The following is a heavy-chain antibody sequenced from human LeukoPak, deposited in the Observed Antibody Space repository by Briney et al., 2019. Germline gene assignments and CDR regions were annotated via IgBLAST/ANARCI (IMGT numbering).Heavy chain of an antibody. V-gene: IGHV3-9*01. CDR1: GFTFDDYA. Sequence: GGSLRLSCAASGFTFDDYAMHWVRQAPGKGLEWVSGISWNSGSIGYADSVKGRFTISRDNAKNSLYLQMNSLRAEDTALYYCAKDMGMDTAMVDYWGQGTLVTVSS. J-gene: IGHJ4*02. CDR2: ISWNSGSI. CDR3: AKDMGMDTAMVDY. D-gene: IGHD5-18*01.